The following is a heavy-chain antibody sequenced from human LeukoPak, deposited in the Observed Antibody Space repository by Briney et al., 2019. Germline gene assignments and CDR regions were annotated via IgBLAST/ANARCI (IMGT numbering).Heavy chain of an antibody. CDR3: ARLPILGYCSGGSCYYWFDP. V-gene: IGHV1-2*02. Sequence: ASVKVSCKASGYTFTGYYTHWVRQAPGQGLEWMGWINPNSGGTNYAQKFQGRVTMTRDTSISTAYMELSRLRSDDTAVYYCARLPILGYCSGGSCYYWFDPWGQGTLVTVSS. CDR2: INPNSGGT. D-gene: IGHD2-15*01. J-gene: IGHJ5*02. CDR1: GYTFTGYY.